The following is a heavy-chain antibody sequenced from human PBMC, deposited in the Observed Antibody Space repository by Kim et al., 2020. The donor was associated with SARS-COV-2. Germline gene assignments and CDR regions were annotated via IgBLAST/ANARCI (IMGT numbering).Heavy chain of an antibody. Sequence: VKGRFTISRDNSKNTLYLQMNSLRAEDTAVYYCAKSNVDTAMVKGNWFDPWGQGTLVTVSS. J-gene: IGHJ5*02. V-gene: IGHV3-23*01. D-gene: IGHD5-18*01. CDR3: AKSNVDTAMVKGNWFDP.